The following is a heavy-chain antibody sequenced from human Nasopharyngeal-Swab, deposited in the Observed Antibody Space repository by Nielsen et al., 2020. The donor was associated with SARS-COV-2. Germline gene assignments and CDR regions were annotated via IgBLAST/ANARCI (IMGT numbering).Heavy chain of an antibody. V-gene: IGHV3-30-3*01. D-gene: IGHD1-26*01. J-gene: IGHJ4*02. CDR2: ISYDGSNK. CDR3: AKGPFRKWELLPWDY. CDR1: GFTFSSYA. Sequence: GESLKISCAASGFTFSSYAMHWVRQAPGKGLEWVAVISYDGSNKYYAVSVKGRFTISRDNSKNTLYLQMNSLRAEDTAVYYCAKGPFRKWELLPWDYWGQGTLVTVSS.